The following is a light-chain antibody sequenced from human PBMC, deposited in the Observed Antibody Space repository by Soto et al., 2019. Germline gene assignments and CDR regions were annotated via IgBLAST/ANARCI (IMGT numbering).Light chain of an antibody. CDR1: QSLNRD. CDR2: GAS. J-gene: IGKJ1*01. Sequence: SMSPGERATLSCRASQSLNRDLAWYQQKPGQSPRLLIFGASIRATGIPARFSGSGSGTEFTLTIGSLQSEDCALYYCQQYNNWPGTFGQGTKVDIK. V-gene: IGKV3-15*01. CDR3: QQYNNWPGT.